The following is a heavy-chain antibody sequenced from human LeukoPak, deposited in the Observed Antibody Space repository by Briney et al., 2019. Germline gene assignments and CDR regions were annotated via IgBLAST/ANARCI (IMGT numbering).Heavy chain of an antibody. J-gene: IGHJ6*02. Sequence: GGSLRLSCAASGFTFSNAWMSWVRQAPGKGLEWVGRIKSKTDGGTTDYAAPVKGRFTISRDDSKNTLYLQMNSLKTEDTAVYYCTTGPPADYRYYYGMDVWGQGTTVTVSS. V-gene: IGHV3-15*01. CDR2: IKSKTDGGTT. CDR3: TTGPPADYRYYYGMDV. CDR1: GFTFSNAW. D-gene: IGHD4-11*01.